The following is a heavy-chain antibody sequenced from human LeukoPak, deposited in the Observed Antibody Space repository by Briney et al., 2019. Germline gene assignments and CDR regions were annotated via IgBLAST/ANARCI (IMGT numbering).Heavy chain of an antibody. CDR3: ASGFGELLGAANDYFDY. J-gene: IGHJ4*02. D-gene: IGHD3-10*01. CDR2: ISSNGGST. V-gene: IGHV3-64D*06. CDR1: GFTFSRYA. Sequence: PGGSLRLSCSASGFTFSRYAMHWVRQAPGKGLEYVSAISSNGGSTYYVDSVKGRFTISRDNSKNTLYLQMSSLRAEDTAVYYCASGFGELLGAANDYFDYWGQGTLVTVSS.